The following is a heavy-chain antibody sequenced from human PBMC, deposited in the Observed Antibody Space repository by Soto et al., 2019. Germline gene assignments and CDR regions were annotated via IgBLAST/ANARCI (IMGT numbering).Heavy chain of an antibody. V-gene: IGHV4-34*01. CDR2: INHSGST. J-gene: IGHJ5*02. CDR1: GGSFSGYY. Sequence: SETLSLTCAVYGGSFSGYYWSWIRQPPGKGLEWIGEINHSGSTNYNPSLKSRVTISVDTSKNQFSLKLSSVTAADTAVYYCARGLVVVAATLGWFDPWGQGTLVTVSS. D-gene: IGHD2-15*01. CDR3: ARGLVVVAATLGWFDP.